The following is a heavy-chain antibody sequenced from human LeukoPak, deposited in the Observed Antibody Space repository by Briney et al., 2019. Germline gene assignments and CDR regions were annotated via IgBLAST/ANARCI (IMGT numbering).Heavy chain of an antibody. D-gene: IGHD7-27*01. V-gene: IGHV1-46*01. J-gene: IGHJ4*02. CDR2: INTNSGGT. CDR3: ARNSWGLDY. Sequence: ASVKVSCKASGYTFTSFYIHWIRQAPGQGLEWMGVINTNSGGTTYAQKFQGRVTMTRDTSTSTHYMELRSLRSEDTAVYYCARNSWGLDYWGQGILVTVSS. CDR1: GYTFTSFY.